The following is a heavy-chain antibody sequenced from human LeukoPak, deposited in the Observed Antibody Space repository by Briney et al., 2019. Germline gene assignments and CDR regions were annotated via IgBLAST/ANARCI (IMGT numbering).Heavy chain of an antibody. CDR2: INPSSGGT. CDR3: ARGDSSSGIDY. V-gene: IGHV1-2*04. Sequence: ASVKVSCKPSGYTFTGYYMHWVRQAPGQRLEWMGRINPSSGGTNYAQKLQGWVTITGGTSISTAYMELSRVTSDDTAVYYCARGDSSSGIDYWGQGTLVTVSS. CDR1: GYTFTGYY. J-gene: IGHJ4*02. D-gene: IGHD6-6*01.